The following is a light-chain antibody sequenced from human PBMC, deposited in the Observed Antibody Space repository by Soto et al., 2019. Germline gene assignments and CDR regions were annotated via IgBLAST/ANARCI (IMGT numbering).Light chain of an antibody. CDR2: DAS. Sequence: EIVMTQSPAALSLSPGERATRSCRASQSVSSYLAWYQQKPGQAPRLLTYDASRRASGTPDRFSGSGSGTDYTLTISRLEPEDFAVYYCQQYGTSPQTFGQGTKVDI. CDR1: QSVSSY. CDR3: QQYGTSPQT. J-gene: IGKJ1*01. V-gene: IGKV3-20*01.